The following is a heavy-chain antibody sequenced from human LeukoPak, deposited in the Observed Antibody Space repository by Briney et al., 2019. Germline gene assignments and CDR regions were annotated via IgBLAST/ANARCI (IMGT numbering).Heavy chain of an antibody. CDR3: ARHTAPGYFDY. D-gene: IGHD1-14*01. V-gene: IGHV4-59*08. J-gene: IGHJ4*02. CDR2: IYYSGST. Sequence: SETLSLTCTVSGGSISSYYWSWIRQPPGKGLEWIGYIYYSGSTNYNPSLKSRVTISVDTSKNQFSLKLTSVTAADTAVYYCARHTAPGYFDYWGQGTLVTVSS. CDR1: GGSISSYY.